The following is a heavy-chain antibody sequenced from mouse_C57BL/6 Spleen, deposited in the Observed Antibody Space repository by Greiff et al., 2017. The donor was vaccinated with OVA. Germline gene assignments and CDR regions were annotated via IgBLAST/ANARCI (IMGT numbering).Heavy chain of an antibody. CDR3: ARYYYGRSYWYFDY. D-gene: IGHD1-1*01. V-gene: IGHV1-42*01. Sequence: VQLQQSGPELVKPGASVKISCKASGYSFTGYYMNWVKQSPEKSLEWIGEINPSTGGTTYNQKFKAKATLTVDKSSSTAYMQLKSLTSEDSAVYYCARYYYGRSYWYFDYWGQGTTLTVSS. J-gene: IGHJ2*01. CDR1: GYSFTGYY. CDR2: INPSTGGT.